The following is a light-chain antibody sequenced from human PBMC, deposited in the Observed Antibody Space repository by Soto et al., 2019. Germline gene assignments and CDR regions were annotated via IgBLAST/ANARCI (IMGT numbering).Light chain of an antibody. V-gene: IGLV1-44*01. Sequence: VLSQPPSASGTPGQTVIISCSGSRSDIGSNFVNWYQHLPGTAPKLLIYNSNQRPSGVPDRFSGSKSGTSASLAISGLQSEDEADYYCAAWNDSLTGPVFGTGPKVTVL. CDR3: AAWNDSLTGPV. CDR1: RSDIGSNF. CDR2: NSN. J-gene: IGLJ1*01.